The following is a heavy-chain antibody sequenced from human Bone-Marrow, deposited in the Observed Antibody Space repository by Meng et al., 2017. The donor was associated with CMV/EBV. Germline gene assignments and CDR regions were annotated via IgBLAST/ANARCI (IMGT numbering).Heavy chain of an antibody. J-gene: IGHJ2*01. V-gene: IGHV5-51*01. D-gene: IGHD4-17*01. CDR2: IYPGDSDT. Sequence: GTSFPSYWIGWVRQMPGKGLEWMGIIYPGDSDTRYSPSLQGQVTISADKSISTAYLQWSSLKASDTVMYYCARLGIYGEGELWYFDLWGRGTLVTVSS. CDR1: GTSFPSYW. CDR3: ARLGIYGEGELWYFDL.